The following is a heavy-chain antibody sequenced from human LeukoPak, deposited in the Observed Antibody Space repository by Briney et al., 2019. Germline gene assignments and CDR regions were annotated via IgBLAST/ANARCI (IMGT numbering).Heavy chain of an antibody. CDR1: GFTFSGYG. D-gene: IGHD6-19*01. CDR2: ISSTHI. J-gene: IGHJ4*02. V-gene: IGHV3-21*01. CDR3: GRDSGYSSGCSYFDY. Sequence: GGSLRLSCAASGFTFSGYGMSWVRQAPGKGLEWAPTISSTHIPHAASVRGRFTISRDNANNSLYLQMSSLRDDDTAVYYCGRDSGYSSGCSYFDYWGQGTLVTVSS.